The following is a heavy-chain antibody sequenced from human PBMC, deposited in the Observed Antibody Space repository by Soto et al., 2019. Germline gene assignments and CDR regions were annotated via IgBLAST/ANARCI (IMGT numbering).Heavy chain of an antibody. Sequence: PGGSLRLSCAASGFTFSSYGMHWVRQAPGKGLEWVALIWYDGTKQYYADSVKGRFTISRDNSKNTLYVQMNSLRAEDTAVYYCARDGTAMARGYYYYEMDVWGQGTTVTVSS. J-gene: IGHJ6*02. V-gene: IGHV3-33*01. D-gene: IGHD5-18*01. CDR3: ARDGTAMARGYYYYEMDV. CDR1: GFTFSSYG. CDR2: IWYDGTKQ.